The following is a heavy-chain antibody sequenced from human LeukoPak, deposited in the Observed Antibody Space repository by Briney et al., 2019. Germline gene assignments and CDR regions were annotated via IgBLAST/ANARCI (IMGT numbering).Heavy chain of an antibody. CDR1: GYSFTSYW. Sequence: GESLKISCKGSGYSFTSYWIGWVRPMPGKGLEWMGIIYPGDSDTRYSPSFQGQVTISAVKSISTAYLQWSSLKASATAMYYCARRDSSGWYYFDYWGQGTLVTVSS. J-gene: IGHJ4*02. V-gene: IGHV5-51*01. CDR3: ARRDSSGWYYFDY. CDR2: IYPGDSDT. D-gene: IGHD6-19*01.